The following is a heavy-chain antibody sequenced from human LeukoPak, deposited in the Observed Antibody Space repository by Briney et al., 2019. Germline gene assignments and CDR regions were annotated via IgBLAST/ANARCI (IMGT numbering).Heavy chain of an antibody. J-gene: IGHJ5*02. D-gene: IGHD6-19*01. CDR2: INHSGST. V-gene: IGHV4-34*01. CDR1: GFTFSSYA. CDR3: ARGQTYSSGWLRWFDP. Sequence: GSLRLSCAASGFTFSSYAMSWIRQPPGKGLEWIGEINHSGSTNYNPSLKSRVTISVDTSKNQFSLKLSSVTAADTAVYYCARGQTYSSGWLRWFDPWGQGTLVTVSS.